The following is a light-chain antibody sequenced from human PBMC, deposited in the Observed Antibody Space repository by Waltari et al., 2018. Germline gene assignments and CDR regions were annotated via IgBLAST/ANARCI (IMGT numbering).Light chain of an antibody. CDR1: NSNIGSST. CDR3: ATWDARLTAVV. V-gene: IGLV1-44*01. J-gene: IGLJ2*01. Sequence: QSVVTQSPSASGAPGQRVTISCSGSNSNIGSSTVNWYQKVPGTAPRLLIYSNDQRPSWVPDRFSASKSGTSASLAISGLQSEDEADYYCATWDARLTAVVFGGGTKVTVL. CDR2: SND.